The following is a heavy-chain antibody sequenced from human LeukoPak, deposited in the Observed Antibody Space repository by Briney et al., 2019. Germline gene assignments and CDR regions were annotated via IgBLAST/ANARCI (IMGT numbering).Heavy chain of an antibody. CDR1: GFTFSTYG. Sequence: GGSLRLSCAASGFTFSTYGMTWVRQAPGKGLEWVSAIGGSGVTTYYADSVKGRFTISRDNSRNTLYLQMNSLRAEDTAVYYCAKDGGLIGEKKAYMDVWGKGTTVSISS. CDR3: AKDGGLIGEKKAYMDV. V-gene: IGHV3-23*01. CDR2: IGGSGVTT. D-gene: IGHD3-16*02. J-gene: IGHJ6*03.